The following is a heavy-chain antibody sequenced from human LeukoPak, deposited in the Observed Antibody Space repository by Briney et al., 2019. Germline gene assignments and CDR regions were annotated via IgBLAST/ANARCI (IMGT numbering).Heavy chain of an antibody. V-gene: IGHV4-31*03. Sequence: SETLSLTCTVSVGSISRGGYYWTWIRQHPGKCLEWIGYIYYRGSTYYNPSLKSRVTISVDTSKNQFSLKLSFITAADAALYYCAREVIDPDGGGFYFYYMDVWGKGTTVTVSS. CDR3: AREVIDPDGGGFYFYYMDV. J-gene: IGHJ6*03. D-gene: IGHD3-16*01. CDR2: IYYRGST. CDR1: VGSISRGGYY.